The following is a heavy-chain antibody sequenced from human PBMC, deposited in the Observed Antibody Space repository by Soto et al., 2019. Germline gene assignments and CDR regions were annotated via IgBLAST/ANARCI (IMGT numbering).Heavy chain of an antibody. V-gene: IGHV3-21*02. CDR2: ITSSSSYI. Sequence: EVQLVESGGGLVKPGGSLRLSCAASGFTFSSYSMNWVRQAPGKGLEWVSFITSSSSYIFYADSLEGRFTVSRDNAKNSVYLNMSRLRAEATAVYYCARDGEAHYGLDGWGQGTTVTVSS. J-gene: IGHJ6*02. D-gene: IGHD3-10*01. CDR1: GFTFSSYS. CDR3: ARDGEAHYGLDG.